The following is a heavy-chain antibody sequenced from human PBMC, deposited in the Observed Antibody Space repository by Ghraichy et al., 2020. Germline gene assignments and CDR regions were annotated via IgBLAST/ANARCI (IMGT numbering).Heavy chain of an antibody. CDR3: ARGSYDFWSGYYGARWFHP. Sequence: SETLSLTCAVYGGSFSGYYWSWIRQPPGKGLEWIGEINHSGSTNYNPSLKSRVTISVDTSKNQFSLKLSSVTAADTAVYYCARGSYDFWSGYYGARWFHPWGQGTLVTVSS. D-gene: IGHD3-3*01. J-gene: IGHJ5*02. V-gene: IGHV4-34*01. CDR2: INHSGST. CDR1: GGSFSGYY.